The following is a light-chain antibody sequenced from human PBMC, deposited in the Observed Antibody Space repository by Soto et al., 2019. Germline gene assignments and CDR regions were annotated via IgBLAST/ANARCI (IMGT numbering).Light chain of an antibody. CDR3: MQALQIRVE. Sequence: DGVMTQFPLSLSVTPGEPASISCRSSQSLLHSNGYNYLDWYVQKPGQSPQLLIYLGSNRASGVPDRFSGSGSCTDFTLKISRVEAEDVGVYYCMQALQIRVEFGQGTKVEIK. CDR1: QSLLHSNGYNY. J-gene: IGKJ1*01. CDR2: LGS. V-gene: IGKV2-28*01.